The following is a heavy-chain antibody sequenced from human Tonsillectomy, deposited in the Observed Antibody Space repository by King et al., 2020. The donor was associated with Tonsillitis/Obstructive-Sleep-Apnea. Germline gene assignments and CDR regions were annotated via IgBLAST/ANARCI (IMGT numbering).Heavy chain of an antibody. CDR1: GFTFSNYS. CDR3: ANIQSLDY. Sequence: VQLVESGGGLVQPGGYLRLSCAASGFTFSNYSMSLVRQAPGKGLECGSAISGGGGSTYYADSVKGRFTISRDNSKNTLYLQMNSLRAEDTAVYYCANIQSLDYWGQGTLVTVSS. J-gene: IGHJ4*02. V-gene: IGHV3-23*04. CDR2: ISGGGGST.